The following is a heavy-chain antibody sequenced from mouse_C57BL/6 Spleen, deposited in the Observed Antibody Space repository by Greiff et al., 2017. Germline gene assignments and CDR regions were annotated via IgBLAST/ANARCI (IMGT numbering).Heavy chain of an antibody. J-gene: IGHJ1*03. V-gene: IGHV14-2*01. Sequence: EVQLQQSGAELVKPGASVKLSCTASGFNIKDYYMHWVKQRTEQGLEWIGRIDPEGGETKYAPKFQGKATITADTSSNTAYLQLSSLTSEDTAVYYGARDYGSSYGWYFDVWGTGTTVTVSS. CDR1: GFNIKDYY. D-gene: IGHD1-1*01. CDR2: IDPEGGET. CDR3: ARDYGSSYGWYFDV.